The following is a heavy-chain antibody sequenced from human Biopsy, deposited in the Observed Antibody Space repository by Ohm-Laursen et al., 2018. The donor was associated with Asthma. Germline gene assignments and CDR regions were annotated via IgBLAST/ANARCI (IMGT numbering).Heavy chain of an antibody. CDR1: GFSFNSYG. J-gene: IGHJ6*02. CDR3: ARDKPSHIDYYYGMDV. Sequence: SLRLSCAASGFSFNSYGMHWVRQAPGKGLEWVAVMSFDGRQTYYADSVQGRFTISRDNSKNTLYLQMNSLRAEDTAVYYCARDKPSHIDYYYGMDVWGQGTTVTVSS. CDR2: MSFDGRQT. V-gene: IGHV3-30*03.